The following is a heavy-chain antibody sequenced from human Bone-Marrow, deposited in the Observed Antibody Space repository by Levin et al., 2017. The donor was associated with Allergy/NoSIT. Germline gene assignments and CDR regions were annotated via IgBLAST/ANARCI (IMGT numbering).Heavy chain of an antibody. CDR1: GGTFSSYA. Sequence: ASVKVSCKASGGTFSSYAISWVRQAPGQGLEWMGGIIPIFGTANYAQKFQGRVTITADESTSTAYMELSSLRSEDTAVYYCARNQYTVKEATKGAFDIWGQGTMVTVSS. V-gene: IGHV1-69*13. CDR3: ARNQYTVKEATKGAFDI. J-gene: IGHJ3*02. CDR2: IIPIFGTA. D-gene: IGHD2-2*02.